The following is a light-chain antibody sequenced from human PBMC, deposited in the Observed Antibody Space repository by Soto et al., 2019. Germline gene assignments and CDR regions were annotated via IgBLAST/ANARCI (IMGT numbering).Light chain of an antibody. Sequence: QSSLTQPASVSGSPGQSITISCTGTSSDVGSYNLVSWYQQHPGKAPKLMIYEGSKRPSGVSNRFSGSKSGNTASLTISGLQDEDEADYYCCSYAGSSLWVFGGGTKLTVL. J-gene: IGLJ3*02. CDR3: CSYAGSSLWV. CDR1: SSDVGSYNL. V-gene: IGLV2-23*01. CDR2: EGS.